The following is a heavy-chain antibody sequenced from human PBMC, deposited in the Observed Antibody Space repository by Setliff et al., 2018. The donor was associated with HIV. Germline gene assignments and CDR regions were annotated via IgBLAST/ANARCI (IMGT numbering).Heavy chain of an antibody. CDR2: INAGNGNT. CDR3: ARERLRYFDWLPQ. CDR1: GYTFTSYA. D-gene: IGHD3-9*01. Sequence: ASVKVSCKASGYTFTSYAMRWVRQAPGQRLEWMGWINAGNGNTKYSQKFQGRVTITRDTSASTAYMELSSLRSEDTAVYYCARERLRYFDWLPQWGQGTLVTVSS. J-gene: IGHJ4*02. V-gene: IGHV1-3*01.